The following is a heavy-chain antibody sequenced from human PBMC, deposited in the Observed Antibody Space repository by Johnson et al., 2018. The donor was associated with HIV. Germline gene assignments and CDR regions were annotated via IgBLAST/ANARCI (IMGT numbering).Heavy chain of an antibody. D-gene: IGHD6-13*01. CDR1: GFTFSDYY. V-gene: IGHV3-11*04. J-gene: IGHJ3*02. Sequence: QVQLVESGGGLVKPGGSLRLSCAASGFTFSDYYMSWIRQAPGKGLEWVSYISSSGSTIYYADSVKGRFTISRDNSKNTRYLQMNSLRAEDTAVYYCASPQGIAAHAFDIWGQGTMVTVSS. CDR3: ASPQGIAAHAFDI. CDR2: ISSSGSTI.